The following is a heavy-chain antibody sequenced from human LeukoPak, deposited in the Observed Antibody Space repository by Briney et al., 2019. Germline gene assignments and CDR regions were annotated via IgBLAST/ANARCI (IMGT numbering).Heavy chain of an antibody. CDR1: GFTFRTYW. V-gene: IGHV3-74*01. Sequence: GGSLRLSCAVSGFTFRTYWMHWVRQVPGEGLVWVSRINEDGSITNYADSVKGRFSISRDNAKNTLYLQMNSLRAEDTAVYYCARRHDYSNYPDYWGQGTLVTVSS. CDR3: ARRHDYSNYPDY. J-gene: IGHJ4*02. D-gene: IGHD4-11*01. CDR2: INEDGSIT.